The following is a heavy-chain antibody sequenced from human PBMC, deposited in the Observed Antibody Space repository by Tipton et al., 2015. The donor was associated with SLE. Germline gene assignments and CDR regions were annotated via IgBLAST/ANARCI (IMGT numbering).Heavy chain of an antibody. CDR2: VYHGGGS. D-gene: IGHD3-9*01. CDR3: AGGGFDCPNWFDP. V-gene: IGHV4-59*01. CDR1: GGSITSYY. Sequence: TLSLTCTVSGGSITSYYWTWIRQPPGKRLEWIGFVYHGGGSNYNPSLESRVTISVDTSKSQLSLKLTSVTAAATAIYYCAGGGFDCPNWFDPWGQGPLVTVSS. J-gene: IGHJ5*02.